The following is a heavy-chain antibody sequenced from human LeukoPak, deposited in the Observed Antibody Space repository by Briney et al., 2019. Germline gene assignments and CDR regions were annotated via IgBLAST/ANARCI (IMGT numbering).Heavy chain of an antibody. V-gene: IGHV3-11*04. CDR3: ARVAGRHYYYGMDV. Sequence: SCKASGYTFTAYYMHWVRQAPGKGLEWVSYISSSGRTIYYADSVKGRFTISRDNAKNSLYLQMNSLRAEDTAVYYCARVAGRHYYYGMDVWGQGTTVTVSS. D-gene: IGHD6-13*01. CDR1: GYTFTAYY. J-gene: IGHJ6*02. CDR2: ISSSGRTI.